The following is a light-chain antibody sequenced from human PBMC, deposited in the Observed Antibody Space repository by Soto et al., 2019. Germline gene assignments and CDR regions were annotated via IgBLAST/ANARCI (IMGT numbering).Light chain of an antibody. CDR1: SSDVGGYSY. J-gene: IGLJ2*01. V-gene: IGLV2-8*01. CDR3: SSYAGANSVV. CDR2: EVS. Sequence: QSVLTQPPSASGSPGQSVTISCTGMSSDVGGYSYVSWYQQHPGKAPKLMIYEVSKRPSGVPDRFSGSKSGNTASLTVSGLQAEDEADYYCSSYAGANSVVFGGGTKLTVL.